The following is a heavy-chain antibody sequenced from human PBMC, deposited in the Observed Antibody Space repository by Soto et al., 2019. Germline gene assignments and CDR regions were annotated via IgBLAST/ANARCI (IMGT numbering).Heavy chain of an antibody. D-gene: IGHD6-19*01. CDR3: ARYSSGWYKYAFDI. Sequence: PSETLSLTCTVSGGSIISYYWSWIRQPPGKGLEWIGYIYYSGSTNYNPSLKSRVTISVDTSKNQFSLKLSSVTAADTAVYYCARYSSGWYKYAFDIWGQGTMVTVSS. CDR1: GGSIISYY. V-gene: IGHV4-59*01. J-gene: IGHJ3*02. CDR2: IYYSGST.